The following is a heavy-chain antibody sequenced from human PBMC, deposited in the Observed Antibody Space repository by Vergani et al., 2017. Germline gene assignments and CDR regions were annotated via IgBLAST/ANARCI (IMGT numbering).Heavy chain of an antibody. CDR2: IYWNDDK. Sequence: QITLKESGPTLVKPTQTLTLTCTFSGFSLNTRGVSVAWISQPPGKALDWLTLIYWNDDKHYSPSLNNRITITNDTSKNQVVLTMTNMDYVDTVTYYCVYRKTECGTTGCCDPFYYYYYMDVWGKGTTVTVSS. CDR3: VYRKTECGTTGCCDPFYYYYYMDV. J-gene: IGHJ6*03. D-gene: IGHD1-7*01. CDR1: GFSLNTRGVS. V-gene: IGHV2-5*04.